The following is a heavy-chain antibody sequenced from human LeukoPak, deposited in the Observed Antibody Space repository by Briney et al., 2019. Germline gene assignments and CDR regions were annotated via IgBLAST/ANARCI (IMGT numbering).Heavy chain of an antibody. J-gene: IGHJ4*02. V-gene: IGHV5-51*01. CDR2: IYPRDSDT. Sequence: GESLKISCKGSGYRFTSHWIGWVRQMPGKGLEWMGSIYPRDSDTRYSPSFQGQVPISAHKSISTAYLQWSSLKASDTAMYYCSCKNKALYDILTEWGQGTLVTVSS. D-gene: IGHD3-9*01. CDR1: GYRFTSHW. CDR3: SCKNKALYDILTE.